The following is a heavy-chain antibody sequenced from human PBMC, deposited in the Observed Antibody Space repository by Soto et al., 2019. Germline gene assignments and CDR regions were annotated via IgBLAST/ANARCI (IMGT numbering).Heavy chain of an antibody. CDR1: GFTFSSYG. CDR3: AKSAPRRYCSSTSCLYYGMDV. Sequence: QVQLVESGGGVVQPGRSLRLSCAASGFTFSSYGMHWVRQAPGKGLEWVAGISYDGSNKYYADSVKGRFTISRDNSKNTLYLQMNSLRAEDTAVYYCAKSAPRRYCSSTSCLYYGMDVWGQGTTVTVSS. J-gene: IGHJ6*02. V-gene: IGHV3-30*18. D-gene: IGHD2-2*01. CDR2: ISYDGSNK.